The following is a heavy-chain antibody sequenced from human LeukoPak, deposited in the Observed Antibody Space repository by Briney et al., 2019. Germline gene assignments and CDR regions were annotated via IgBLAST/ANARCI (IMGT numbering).Heavy chain of an antibody. V-gene: IGHV3-30*02. J-gene: IGHJ4*02. CDR3: AKDKAGDIAGAGCFDY. Sequence: GGSLRLSCAASGFTFSSYGMHWVRQAPGKGLEWVAFIRYDGSNKYYADSVKGRFTISRDNSKNTLYLQMNSLRAEDTAVYYCAKDKAGDIAGAGCFDYWGQGTLVTVSS. CDR1: GFTFSSYG. D-gene: IGHD6-13*01. CDR2: IRYDGSNK.